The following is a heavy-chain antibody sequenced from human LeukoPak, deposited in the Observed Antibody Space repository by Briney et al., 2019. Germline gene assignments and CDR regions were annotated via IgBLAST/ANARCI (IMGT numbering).Heavy chain of an antibody. CDR3: GRYERVFGSYARSYFDY. J-gene: IGHJ4*02. CDR1: GFTVSSNY. V-gene: IGHV3-66*01. CDR2: IYSGGST. Sequence: PGGSLRLSCAASGFTVSSNYMSWVRQAPGKGLEWVSVIYSGGSTYYADSVKGRFTISRDNSKNTLYLQMNSLRAEDTAVYYCGRYERVFGSYARSYFDYWGQGTLVTVSS. D-gene: IGHD1-26*01.